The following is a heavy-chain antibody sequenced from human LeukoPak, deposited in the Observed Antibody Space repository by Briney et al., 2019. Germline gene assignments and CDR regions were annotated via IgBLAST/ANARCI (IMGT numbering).Heavy chain of an antibody. D-gene: IGHD4-11*01. V-gene: IGHV3-30*02. J-gene: IGHJ4*02. Sequence: GGSLRLSCAASGFTFSSYGMHWVRQAPGKGLEWVAFIRYDGSNKYYADSVKGRFTISRDNSKNTLYLQMNSLRAEDTALYYCAKDGVPSSNQLGGYWGQGTLVTVSS. CDR1: GFTFSSYG. CDR3: AKDGVPSSNQLGGY. CDR2: IRYDGSNK.